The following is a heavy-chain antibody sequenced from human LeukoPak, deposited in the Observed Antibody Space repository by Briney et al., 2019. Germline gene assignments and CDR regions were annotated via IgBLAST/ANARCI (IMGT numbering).Heavy chain of an antibody. D-gene: IGHD3-10*01. CDR2: ISAYNGNT. V-gene: IGHV1-18*04. Sequence: GASVKVSCKASGYTFTSYGISWVRQAPGQGLEWMGWISAYNGNTNYAQKLQGRVTMTTDTSTSTAYMELRSLRSDDTAVYYCAREELHGSGSQTPDYWGQGTLVTVSS. CDR1: GYTFTSYG. J-gene: IGHJ4*02. CDR3: AREELHGSGSQTPDY.